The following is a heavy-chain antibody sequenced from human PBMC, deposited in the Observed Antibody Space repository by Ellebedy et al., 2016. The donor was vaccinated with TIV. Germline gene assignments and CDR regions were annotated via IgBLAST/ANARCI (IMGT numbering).Heavy chain of an antibody. D-gene: IGHD3-22*01. CDR2: IRSKAKSYAT. CDR1: GSTFSGSA. V-gene: IGHV3-73*01. J-gene: IGHJ4*01. CDR3: AITYYYDSSGYTIDY. Sequence: GESLKISCAASGSTFSGSAMHWVRQASGKGLEWVGRIRSKAKSYATEYTASVNGRFTISRDDSKNTAYLQMNSLETEDTAVYYCAITYYYDSSGYTIDYWGHGTLVTVTS.